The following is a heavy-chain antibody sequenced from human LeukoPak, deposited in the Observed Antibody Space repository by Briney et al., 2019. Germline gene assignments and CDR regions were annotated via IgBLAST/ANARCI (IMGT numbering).Heavy chain of an antibody. Sequence: SQTLSLTCTVSGGAPSGVYWGWTAPSAGTGVEWIWRIYTSESTNYNPTLKSRVTMSVDTSKIQFSLKLSSVTAADTAVYYCARVADYDILTPGDAFDIWGQGTMVTVSS. D-gene: IGHD3-9*01. J-gene: IGHJ3*02. CDR2: IYTSEST. CDR3: ARVADYDILTPGDAFDI. CDR1: GGAPSGVY. V-gene: IGHV4-4*07.